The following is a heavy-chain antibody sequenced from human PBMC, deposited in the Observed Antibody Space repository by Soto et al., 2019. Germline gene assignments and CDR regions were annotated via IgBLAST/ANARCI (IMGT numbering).Heavy chain of an antibody. J-gene: IGHJ4*02. V-gene: IGHV4-59*08. Sequence: SETLSLTCTVSGGSISSYYWSWIRQAPGKGLEWIGYIHYTGTTNYNPSLKSRVTISVDTSKNEFSLRVSSVTAADTAVYYCASLDQYCSGDSCYSYYFDYWGQGTLVTVSS. CDR2: IHYTGTT. CDR3: ASLDQYCSGDSCYSYYFDY. CDR1: GGSISSYY. D-gene: IGHD2-15*01.